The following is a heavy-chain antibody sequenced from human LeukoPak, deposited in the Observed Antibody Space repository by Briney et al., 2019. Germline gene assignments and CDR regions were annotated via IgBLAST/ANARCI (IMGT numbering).Heavy chain of an antibody. CDR3: AKVGARGCSSSTCFIY. CDR2: ISGSGDTT. CDR1: GFAFSGFA. D-gene: IGHD2-2*01. Sequence: PGGSLRLSWSGSGFAFSGFAMGWVRQAPGKGLEWVSAISGSGDTTYYADSVKGRFTISRDNSKNTLYLQMNSLRPEDTAVYYCAKVGARGCSSSTCFIYWGQGTLVTVSS. J-gene: IGHJ4*02. V-gene: IGHV3-23*01.